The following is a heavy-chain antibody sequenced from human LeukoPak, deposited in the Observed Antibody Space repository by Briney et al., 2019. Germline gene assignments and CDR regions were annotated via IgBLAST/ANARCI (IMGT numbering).Heavy chain of an antibody. J-gene: IGHJ3*02. Sequence: GGSLRLSCAASGFTFSSYSMNWVRQAPGKGLEWVSSISSSSSYIYYADSVKGRFTISRDNAKNSLYLQMNSLRAEDTAVYYCARVLTCSGGVIAPGAFDIWGQGTMVTVSS. CDR3: ARVLTCSGGVIAPGAFDI. CDR2: ISSSSSYI. V-gene: IGHV3-21*01. CDR1: GFTFSSYS. D-gene: IGHD3-16*02.